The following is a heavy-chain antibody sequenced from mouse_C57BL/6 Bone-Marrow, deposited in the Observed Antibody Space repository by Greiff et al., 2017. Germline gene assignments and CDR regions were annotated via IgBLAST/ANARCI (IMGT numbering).Heavy chain of an antibody. Sequence: QVHVKQSGAELVKPGASVKLSCKASGYTFTSYWMHWVKQRPGQGLEWIGMIHPNSGSTNYNEKFKSKATLTVDKSSSTAYMQLSSLTSEDSAVYYCARKTTVVAHWYFDVWGTGTTVTVSS. V-gene: IGHV1-64*01. D-gene: IGHD1-1*01. J-gene: IGHJ1*03. CDR2: IHPNSGST. CDR1: GYTFTSYW. CDR3: ARKTTVVAHWYFDV.